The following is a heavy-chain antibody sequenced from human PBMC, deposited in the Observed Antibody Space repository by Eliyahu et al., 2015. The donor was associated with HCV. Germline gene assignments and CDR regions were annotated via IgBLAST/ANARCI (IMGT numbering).Heavy chain of an antibody. CDR1: GFTFSSFG. V-gene: IGHV3-30*18. CDR3: AKDKWSTSRYFDY. J-gene: IGHJ4*02. CDR2: TSYDDSNK. Sequence: QPGRFLRLSCAASGFTFSSFGMHWVRQAPGRGLEWVAITSYDDSNKYYADSVKGRFTISRDNSKNTLYLQKNSPRAEDTAVYYCAKDKWSTSRYFDYWGQGALVTVSS. D-gene: IGHD1-26*01.